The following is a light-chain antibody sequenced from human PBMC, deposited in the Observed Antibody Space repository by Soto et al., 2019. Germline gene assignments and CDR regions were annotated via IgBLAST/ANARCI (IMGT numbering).Light chain of an antibody. J-gene: IGLJ2*01. V-gene: IGLV2-14*01. Sequence: QSALTQPASVSGSPGQSITISCTGTSSDVGGYKDVSWYQQHPGKAPKLMIYDVSNRPSGVSYRFSGSKSGNTASLTISGLRAEDEADDYCSSYTSSSTPYVVFGGGTKLTVL. CDR2: DVS. CDR1: SSDVGGYKD. CDR3: SSYTSSSTPYVV.